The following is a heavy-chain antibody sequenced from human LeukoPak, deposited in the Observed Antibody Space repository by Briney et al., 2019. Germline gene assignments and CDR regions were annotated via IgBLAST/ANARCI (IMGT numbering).Heavy chain of an antibody. D-gene: IGHD1-1*01. J-gene: IGHJ5*02. Sequence: SETLSLTCAVYGGSFSGYYWSWIRQPPGKGLEWIGEIYHSGSTNYNPSLQSRLTISVDKSKNHFSLKLSSVTAADTAVYYCARNWNDLQDNWFDPWGQGTLVTVSS. CDR1: GGSFSGYY. CDR3: ARNWNDLQDNWFDP. V-gene: IGHV4-34*01. CDR2: IYHSGST.